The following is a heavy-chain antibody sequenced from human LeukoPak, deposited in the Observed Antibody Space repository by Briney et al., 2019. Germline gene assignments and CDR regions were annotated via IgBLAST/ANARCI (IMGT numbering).Heavy chain of an antibody. D-gene: IGHD5-12*01. CDR3: ARELSVYSGYDHDAFDI. V-gene: IGHV1-46*01. CDR2: INPSGGST. Sequence: ASVKVSCKASGYTSTSYYIHWVRQAPGQGLEWMGIINPSGGSTSYAQKFQGRVTMTRDTSTSTVYMELSSLRSEDTAVYYCARELSVYSGYDHDAFDIWGQGTMVTVSS. CDR1: GYTSTSYY. J-gene: IGHJ3*02.